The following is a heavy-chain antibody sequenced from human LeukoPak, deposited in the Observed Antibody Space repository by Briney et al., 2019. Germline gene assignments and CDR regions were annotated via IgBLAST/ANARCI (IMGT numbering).Heavy chain of an antibody. Sequence: GRSLRLSCAASGFTFSSYAMHWVRQAPGKGLEWVAVISYDGSNKYYADSVKGRFTISRDNAKNSLYLQMNSLRAEDTALYYCAKMRGNYYYYYGMDVWGQGTTVTVSS. CDR3: AKMRGNYYYYYGMDV. J-gene: IGHJ6*02. CDR1: GFTFSSYA. V-gene: IGHV3-30-3*02. CDR2: ISYDGSNK.